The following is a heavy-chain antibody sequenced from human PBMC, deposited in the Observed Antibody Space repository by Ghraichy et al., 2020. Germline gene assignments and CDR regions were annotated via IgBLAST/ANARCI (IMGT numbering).Heavy chain of an antibody. Sequence: SVKVSCKASGGTFSSYAISWVRQAPGQGLEWMGGIIPIFGTANYAQKFQGRVTITADESTSTAYMELSSLRSEDTAVYYCARDLSSYCGGDCYDNWFDPWGQGTLVTVSS. CDR2: IIPIFGTA. CDR1: GGTFSSYA. J-gene: IGHJ5*02. CDR3: ARDLSSYCGGDCYDNWFDP. V-gene: IGHV1-69*13. D-gene: IGHD2-21*01.